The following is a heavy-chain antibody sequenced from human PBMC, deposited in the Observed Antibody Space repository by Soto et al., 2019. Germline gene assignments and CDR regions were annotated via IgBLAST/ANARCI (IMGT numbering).Heavy chain of an antibody. J-gene: IGHJ4*02. CDR2: ISYTGGNT. CDR3: AKVDPATIAVRSEFHX. CDR1: GFTFSSYA. D-gene: IGHD3-10*01. Sequence: GGSLRLSFAASGFTFSSYAMTWVRQAPGKGLEWVSSISYTGGNTYYTDSVKGRFTISRDNAKNTLYLQMNSLRAEDTAVYYCAKVDPATIAVRSEFHXWGQGTLVTVSX. V-gene: IGHV3-23*01.